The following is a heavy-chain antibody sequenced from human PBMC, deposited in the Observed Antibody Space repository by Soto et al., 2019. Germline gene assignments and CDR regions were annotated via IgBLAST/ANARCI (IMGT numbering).Heavy chain of an antibody. CDR2: IIPIFGTA. V-gene: IGHV1-69*13. Sequence: ASVKISCKASGGTFSGYAISWVRQAPGQGLEWMGGIIPIFGTANYAQKFQGRVTITADESTSTAYMELSSLRSEDTAVYYCARVRRSYYYDSSGSNGYYYGMEVWGEGTTVTVSS. D-gene: IGHD3-22*01. CDR1: GGTFSGYA. CDR3: ARVRRSYYYDSSGSNGYYYGMEV. J-gene: IGHJ6*04.